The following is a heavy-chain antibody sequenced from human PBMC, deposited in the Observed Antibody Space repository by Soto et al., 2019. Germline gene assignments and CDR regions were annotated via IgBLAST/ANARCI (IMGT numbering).Heavy chain of an antibody. Sequence: QVQLVQSGAEVKKPGASVKVSCKASGYTFTSYAMHWVRQAPGQRLEWMGWINAGNGNTKYSQKFQGRVTINRDTSVRTAYMELSSLRSEDTAVYYCARDFYYGSGSYSYWFDPWGQGTLVTVAS. CDR1: GYTFTSYA. CDR3: ARDFYYGSGSYSYWFDP. V-gene: IGHV1-3*01. J-gene: IGHJ5*02. CDR2: INAGNGNT. D-gene: IGHD3-10*01.